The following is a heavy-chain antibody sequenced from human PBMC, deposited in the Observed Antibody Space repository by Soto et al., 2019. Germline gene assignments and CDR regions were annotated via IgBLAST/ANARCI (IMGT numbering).Heavy chain of an antibody. V-gene: IGHV2-5*02. Sequence: QITLKESGPTLVKPTQTLTLTCTFSGFSLTTSGVGVGWIRQPPGKALEWLALIYSDDNKRYSPSLKSRLTITKDISKNQVVLIMTNMDPVDTATYYCAHRPLESIVAAGFDFWGQGILVTVSS. CDR2: IYSDDNK. CDR1: GFSLTTSGVG. J-gene: IGHJ4*02. D-gene: IGHD6-13*01. CDR3: AHRPLESIVAAGFDF.